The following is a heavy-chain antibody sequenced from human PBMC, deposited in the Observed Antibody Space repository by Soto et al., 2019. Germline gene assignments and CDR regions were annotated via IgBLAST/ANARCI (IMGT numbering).Heavy chain of an antibody. Sequence: PSETLSLTCTVSGGSISSYYWSWIRQPPGKGLEWIGYIYYSGSTNYNPSLKSRVTISVDTSKNQFSLKLSSVTAADTAVYYCARTRIVPYYYDSSGYYQSLRPLFDYWGQGTLVTVSS. V-gene: IGHV4-59*01. CDR2: IYYSGST. J-gene: IGHJ4*02. D-gene: IGHD3-22*01. CDR1: GGSISSYY. CDR3: ARTRIVPYYYDSSGYYQSLRPLFDY.